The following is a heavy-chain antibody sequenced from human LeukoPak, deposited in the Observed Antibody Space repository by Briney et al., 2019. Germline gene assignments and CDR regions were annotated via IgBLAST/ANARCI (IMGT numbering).Heavy chain of an antibody. CDR3: ARGLRSSWYLIHAFDI. CDR2: INHSGST. J-gene: IGHJ3*02. V-gene: IGHV4-34*01. CDR1: GGSFSGYY. D-gene: IGHD6-13*01. Sequence: SETLSLTCAVYGGSFSGYYWSWIRQPPGKGLEWIGEINHSGSTNYNPSLKSRVTISVDTSKNQFSLKLSSVTAADTAVYYCARGLRSSWYLIHAFDIWGQGTMVTVSS.